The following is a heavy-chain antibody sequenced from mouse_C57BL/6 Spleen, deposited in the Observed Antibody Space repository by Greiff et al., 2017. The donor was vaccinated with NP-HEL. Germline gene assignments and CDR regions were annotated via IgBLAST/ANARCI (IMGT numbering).Heavy chain of an antibody. CDR3: ARSTYDYGALDY. V-gene: IGHV1-64*01. CDR2: IHPNSGST. D-gene: IGHD2-4*01. J-gene: IGHJ2*01. Sequence: QVQLQQPGAELVKPGASVKLSCKASGYTFTSYWMHWVKQRPGQGLEWIGMIHPNSGSTNYNEKFKSKATLTVDQSSSTAYMQLSSLTSEDSAVYYCARSTYDYGALDYWGQGTTLTVSS. CDR1: GYTFTSYW.